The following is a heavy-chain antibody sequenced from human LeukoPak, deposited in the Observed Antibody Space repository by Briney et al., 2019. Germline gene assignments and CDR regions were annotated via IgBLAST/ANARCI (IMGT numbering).Heavy chain of an antibody. Sequence: SESLSFTCAVSGGSISTYSWTWLRQPPGKGLEWVGNIYYSGSTNYNPSLKSRVTISIDTSKNQFSLKVSSVTAADTAVYYCARAHSSGWPHMFEPWGQRTLVTVPS. D-gene: IGHD6-19*01. J-gene: IGHJ5*02. CDR3: ARAHSSGWPHMFEP. CDR2: IYYSGST. V-gene: IGHV4-59*01. CDR1: GGSISTYS.